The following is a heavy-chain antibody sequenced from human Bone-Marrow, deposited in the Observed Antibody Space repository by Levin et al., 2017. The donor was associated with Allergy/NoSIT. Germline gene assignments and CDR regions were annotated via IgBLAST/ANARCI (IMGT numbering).Heavy chain of an antibody. Sequence: GESLKISCAASGFTFDRYALSWVRQAPGKGLEWVSGISGGGARTKYADSVEGRFTISRDNADKMLYLQMNSLRAEDTAIYYCAKNYLVVPAAMLYYRYYGLDVWGQGTTVAVSS. D-gene: IGHD2-2*01. CDR1: GFTFDRYA. CDR2: ISGGGART. J-gene: IGHJ6*02. CDR3: AKNYLVVPAAMLYYRYYGLDV. V-gene: IGHV3-23*01.